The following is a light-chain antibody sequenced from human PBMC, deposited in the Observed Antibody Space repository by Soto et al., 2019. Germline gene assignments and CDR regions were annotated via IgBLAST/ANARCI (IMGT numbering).Light chain of an antibody. J-gene: IGLJ1*01. V-gene: IGLV2-11*01. CDR2: DVI. CDR3: CSYEGGHTYV. Sequence: QSALTQPRSVSGSPGQSVTISCTGTNRNVGGYDYVAWYQQHAGKAPRLMIYDVIKRPSGVPDRFSASKSGNTASLTISGLQAEDEADYYCCSYEGGHTYVFGSGTKVTVL. CDR1: NRNVGGYDY.